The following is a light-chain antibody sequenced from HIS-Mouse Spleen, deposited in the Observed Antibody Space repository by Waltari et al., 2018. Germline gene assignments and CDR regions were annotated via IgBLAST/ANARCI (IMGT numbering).Light chain of an antibody. V-gene: IGLV3-25*03. CDR3: QSADSSGTQGV. CDR2: KDS. Sequence: SYELTQPPSVSVSPGQTARITCSGDALPKQYAYGYQQKPGQAPVLVIYKDSERPSGIPERFSGSSSGTTVTLTISGVQAEDEADYYCQSADSSGTQGVFGTGTKVTVL. CDR1: ALPKQY. J-gene: IGLJ1*01.